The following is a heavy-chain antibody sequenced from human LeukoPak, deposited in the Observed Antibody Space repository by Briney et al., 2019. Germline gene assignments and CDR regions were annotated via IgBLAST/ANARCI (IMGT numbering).Heavy chain of an antibody. CDR3: ARSNGRFDY. Sequence: QPGGSLRLSCAASGLTFSNHAMHWVRQAPGKGLEYVSTISGNGDSTSYANSVKDRFTISRDNSKNTLYLQMGSLRGEDMGIYYCARSNGRFDYWGQGALVTVSS. CDR1: GLTFSNHA. D-gene: IGHD2-8*01. V-gene: IGHV3-64*01. CDR2: ISGNGDST. J-gene: IGHJ4*02.